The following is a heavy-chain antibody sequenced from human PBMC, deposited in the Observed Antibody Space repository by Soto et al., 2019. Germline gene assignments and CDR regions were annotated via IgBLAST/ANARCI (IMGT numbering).Heavy chain of an antibody. CDR2: INAHSGGT. CDR3: AKDLTRQLAYWLDP. D-gene: IGHD6-6*01. V-gene: IGHV1-2*02. Sequence: GASVKVSSKASGFSFTGYYIHWLRPAPGQGLEWMGWINAHSGGTEYAQKFQGRVTLTRDTSIATAYLTLTSLTSDDTALYYCAKDLTRQLAYWLDPWGQGTQVTVSS. CDR1: GFSFTGYY. J-gene: IGHJ5*02.